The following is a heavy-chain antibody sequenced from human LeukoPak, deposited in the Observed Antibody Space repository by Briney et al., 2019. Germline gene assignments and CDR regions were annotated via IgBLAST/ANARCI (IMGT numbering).Heavy chain of an antibody. J-gene: IGHJ3*02. Sequence: ASVKVSCKTSGYTFTSYAISWVRQAHGQGLERMGRISTYTGNTDYAKKLQGRLTMITETSTRTHYTVQRSPGTDDTAAYYCARGLVISSDAFDIWGQGTMVTVSS. CDR1: GYTFTSYA. CDR3: ARGLVISSDAFDI. V-gene: IGHV1-18*01. D-gene: IGHD2-21*01. CDR2: ISTYTGNT.